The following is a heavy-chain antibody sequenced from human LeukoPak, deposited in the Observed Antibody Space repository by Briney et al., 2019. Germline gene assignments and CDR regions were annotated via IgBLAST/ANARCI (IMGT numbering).Heavy chain of an antibody. J-gene: IGHJ4*02. Sequence: SETLSLTCTVSGGSISSSYWRWSRQPPGKELERIGDIYYSGSTNYNPSLKSRVTISVDTSKNQFSLKLSSVTAADTAVYYCARTVYFYGSGVSDYWGQGTLVTVSS. CDR1: GGSISSSY. CDR2: IYYSGST. V-gene: IGHV4-59*01. D-gene: IGHD3-10*01. CDR3: ARTVYFYGSGVSDY.